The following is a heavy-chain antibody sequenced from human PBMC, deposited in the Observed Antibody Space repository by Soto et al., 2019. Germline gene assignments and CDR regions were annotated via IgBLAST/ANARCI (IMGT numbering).Heavy chain of an antibody. Sequence: SETLSLTCTVSGGSISSGGYYWSWIRQHPGKGLEWIGYIYYSGSTYYNPSLKSRVTISVDTSKNQFSLKLSSVTAADTAVYYCARGYSYGSTARRFDPWGQGTLVTVSS. CDR3: ARGYSYGSTARRFDP. CDR2: IYYSGST. CDR1: GGSISSGGYY. D-gene: IGHD5-18*01. J-gene: IGHJ5*02. V-gene: IGHV4-31*03.